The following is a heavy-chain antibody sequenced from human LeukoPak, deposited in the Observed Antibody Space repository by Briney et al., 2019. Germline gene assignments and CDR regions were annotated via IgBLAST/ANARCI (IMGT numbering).Heavy chain of an antibody. D-gene: IGHD3-16*02. V-gene: IGHV4-34*01. CDR3: ARTYYDYVWGSYRPQYFDY. CDR1: GGSFSGYY. Sequence: SETLSLTCAVYGGSFSGYYWSWIRQPPGKGLEWIGEINHSGSTNYNPSLKSRVTISVDTSKNQFSLKLSSVTAAVTAVYYCARTYYDYVWGSYRPQYFDYWGQGTLVTVSS. CDR2: INHSGST. J-gene: IGHJ4*02.